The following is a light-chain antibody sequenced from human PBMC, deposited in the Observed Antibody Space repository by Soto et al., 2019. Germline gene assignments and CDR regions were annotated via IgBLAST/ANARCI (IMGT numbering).Light chain of an antibody. V-gene: IGKV1-39*01. CDR1: QSISSC. J-gene: IGKJ2*01. CDR3: QQSYSTPYT. CDR2: AAS. Sequence: DIQMTQSPSSLSASVGDRVTITCRASQSISSCLNWYQQKPGKAPKLLIYAASSFQSGVPARFSGSGSGTDFTPTISSLQPEDFATYYCQQSYSTPYTFGQGTKLEIK.